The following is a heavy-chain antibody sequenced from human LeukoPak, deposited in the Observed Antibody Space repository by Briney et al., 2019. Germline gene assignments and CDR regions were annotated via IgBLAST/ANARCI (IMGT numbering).Heavy chain of an antibody. CDR3: ARDLDTAAAGTEVG. V-gene: IGHV1-2*02. J-gene: IGHJ4*02. D-gene: IGHD6-13*01. CDR2: INPNSGGT. CDR1: GYTFTGYY. Sequence: ASVKVSCKASGYTFTGYYMHWVRQAPGQGLEWMGWINPNSGGTNYAQKFQGRVTMTRDTSISTAYMELSRLRSDDTAVYYCARDLDTAAAGTEVGWGQGTLVTVSS.